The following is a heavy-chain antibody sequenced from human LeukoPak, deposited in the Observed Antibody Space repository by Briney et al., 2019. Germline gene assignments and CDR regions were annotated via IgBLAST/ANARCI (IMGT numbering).Heavy chain of an antibody. V-gene: IGHV3-30*02. J-gene: IGHJ5*02. CDR1: GFTFSSYG. CDR3: AKDKYFTTGTTRVLFDP. D-gene: IGHD1-1*01. Sequence: GGSLRLSCAASGFTFSSYGMHWVRQAPGKGLEWVAFIRYDGSNKYYADSVKGRFTISRDNSKNTLYLQMNSLRAEDTAVYYCAKDKYFTTGTTRVLFDPWGQGTLVTVSS. CDR2: IRYDGSNK.